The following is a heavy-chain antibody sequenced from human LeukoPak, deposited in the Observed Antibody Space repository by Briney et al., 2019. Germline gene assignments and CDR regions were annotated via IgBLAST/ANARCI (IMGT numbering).Heavy chain of an antibody. CDR3: ARERSIAARQEGDYYYYYYMDV. CDR2: ISSSSRYI. D-gene: IGHD6-6*01. Sequence: GGSLRLSCAASGFIFSNYSMNWVRQAPGKGLEWVSFISSSSRYIYYTDSVKGRFSVSRDNATNSLFLQMNSLRAEDTAVYYCARERSIAARQEGDYYYYYYMDVWGKGTPVTVSS. V-gene: IGHV3-21*06. CDR1: GFIFSNYS. J-gene: IGHJ6*03.